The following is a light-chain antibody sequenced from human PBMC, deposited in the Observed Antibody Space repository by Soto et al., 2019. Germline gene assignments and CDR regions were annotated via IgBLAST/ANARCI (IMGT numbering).Light chain of an antibody. V-gene: IGKV3-15*01. Sequence: EIVLTQSPATLSLSPGERATLSCRASQSVSSYLAWYQQKPGQAPRLLIYGASTRATGIPARFSGSGSGTEFTLTISTLQSEDFAVYYCQQHNDWPATFGQGTKVDNK. CDR3: QQHNDWPAT. CDR2: GAS. CDR1: QSVSSY. J-gene: IGKJ1*01.